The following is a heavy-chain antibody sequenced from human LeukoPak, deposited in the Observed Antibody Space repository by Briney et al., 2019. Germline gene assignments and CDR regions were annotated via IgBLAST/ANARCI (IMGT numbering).Heavy chain of an antibody. CDR2: IKQDGSDK. D-gene: IGHD3-10*01. Sequence: GGSLRLSCEASGFSFSNYWMTWVRQSPGKGLEWVANIKQDGSDKYYVESVRGRFTVSRDNAKNSLYLQMNSLGLEDTAVYYCARGNYYGSGSYYPLDYWGQGTLVTVSS. CDR1: GFSFSNYW. CDR3: ARGNYYGSGSYYPLDY. V-gene: IGHV3-7*01. J-gene: IGHJ4*02.